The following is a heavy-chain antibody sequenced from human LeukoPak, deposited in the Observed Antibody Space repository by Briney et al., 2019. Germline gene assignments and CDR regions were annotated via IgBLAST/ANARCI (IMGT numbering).Heavy chain of an antibody. Sequence: GESLKISCKGSGYSFTSYWIGWVRQMPGKCLEWMGIIYPGDSDTRYSPSFQGQVTISADKSISTAYLQWSSLKASDTAMYYCARLEYSSRWKDNYYYYYIDVWGKGTTVTVSS. CDR3: ARLEYSSRWKDNYYYYYIDV. CDR2: IYPGDSDT. D-gene: IGHD6-13*01. CDR1: GYSFTSYW. J-gene: IGHJ6*03. V-gene: IGHV5-51*01.